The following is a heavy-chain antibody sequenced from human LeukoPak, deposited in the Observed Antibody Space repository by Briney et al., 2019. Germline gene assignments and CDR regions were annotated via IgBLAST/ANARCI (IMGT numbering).Heavy chain of an antibody. CDR1: GYTFIGYY. V-gene: IGHV1-2*02. CDR2: INPNGGRI. J-gene: IGHJ4*02. CDR3: ARSSQRIATSPDFDI. Sequence: ASVTVSCKPSGYTFIGYYLHWVRRRPGQGLEGMGWINPNGGRIKYSENFQGRVTLTRDTSISTAYMELNRLGSDDTGLYYCARSSQRIATSPDFDIWGQGTLVSVSS. D-gene: IGHD2-2*01.